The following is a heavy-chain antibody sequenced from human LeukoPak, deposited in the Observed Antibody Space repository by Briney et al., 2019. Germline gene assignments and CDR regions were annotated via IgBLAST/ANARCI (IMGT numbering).Heavy chain of an antibody. Sequence: SETLSLTCTVSGGSISSYYWSWIRQPPRKGLEWIGYIYYSGSTNYNPSLKSRVTISVDTSKNQFSLKLNSVTAADTAVYYCARDYGFGGYYYYGMDVWGQGTTVTVSS. D-gene: IGHD3-10*01. V-gene: IGHV4-59*01. CDR2: IYYSGST. J-gene: IGHJ6*02. CDR1: GGSISSYY. CDR3: ARDYGFGGYYYYGMDV.